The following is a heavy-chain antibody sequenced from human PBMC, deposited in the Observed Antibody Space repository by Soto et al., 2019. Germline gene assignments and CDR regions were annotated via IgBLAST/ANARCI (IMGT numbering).Heavy chain of an antibody. Sequence: QVQLVQSGAEVKKPGASVKVSCKASGYTFTGYYMHWVRQAPGQGLEWMGWINPNSGGTNYAQKFQGWVTMTRDTSISTAYMELSRLRSDDTAVYYCARELGYCSSTSCLNWFYPWGQGTLVTVSS. CDR1: GYTFTGYY. CDR2: INPNSGGT. V-gene: IGHV1-2*04. J-gene: IGHJ5*02. D-gene: IGHD2-2*01. CDR3: ARELGYCSSTSCLNWFYP.